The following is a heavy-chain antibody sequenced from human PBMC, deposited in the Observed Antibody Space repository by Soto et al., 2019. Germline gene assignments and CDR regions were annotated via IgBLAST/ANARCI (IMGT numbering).Heavy chain of an antibody. V-gene: IGHV4-28*03. CDR2: IYYSGST. CDR3: ARVYYYDSSGYYYRAFDI. D-gene: IGHD3-22*01. CDR1: GYSISSSNW. Sequence: SSETLSLTCAVSGYSISSSNWWGWIRQPPGKGLEWIGYIYYSGSTYYNASLKSRVTMSVDTSKNQFSLKLSSVTAVDTAVYYCARVYYYDSSGYYYRAFDIWGQGTMVTVSS. J-gene: IGHJ3*02.